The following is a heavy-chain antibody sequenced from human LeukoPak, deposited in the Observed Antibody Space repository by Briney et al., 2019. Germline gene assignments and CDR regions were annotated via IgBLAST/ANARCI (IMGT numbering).Heavy chain of an antibody. CDR3: AGADRHDYGEDY. D-gene: IGHD4-17*01. J-gene: IGHJ4*02. CDR2: IYYSGSS. V-gene: IGHV4-59*04. CDR1: GGSISSYY. Sequence: SETLSLTCTVSGGSISSYYWSWIRQPPGKGLEWLGFIYYSGSSYCNPSLKSRVTMSVDTSKNQFSLKLTSVTAADAAFYYCAGADRHDYGEDYWGQGTLVTVSS.